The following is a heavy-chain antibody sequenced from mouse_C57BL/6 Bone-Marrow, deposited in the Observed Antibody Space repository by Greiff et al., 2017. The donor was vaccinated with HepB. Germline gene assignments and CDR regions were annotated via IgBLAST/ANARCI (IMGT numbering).Heavy chain of an antibody. D-gene: IGHD4-1*01. Sequence: QVQLQQPGAELVKPGASVKLSCKVSGYTFTSYWMHWVKQRPGQGLEWIGMIHPNSGSTNYNEKFKSKATLTVDKSSSTAYMQLSSLTSEDSAVYYCAREGVNWVYAMDYWGQGTSVTVSS. CDR1: GYTFTSYW. CDR3: AREGVNWVYAMDY. V-gene: IGHV1-64*01. CDR2: IHPNSGST. J-gene: IGHJ4*01.